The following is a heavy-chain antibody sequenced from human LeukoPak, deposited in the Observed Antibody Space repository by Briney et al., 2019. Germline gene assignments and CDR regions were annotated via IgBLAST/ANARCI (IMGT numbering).Heavy chain of an antibody. CDR3: ARAGGITMVRGVFPADYYYYYMDV. J-gene: IGHJ6*03. CDR1: GFTFSSYS. Sequence: GGSLRLSCAASGFTFSSYSFNWVRQAPGKGLEWVSSISSGSSYIYYADSVKGRFTISRDNAKNSLYLQMNSLRAEDTAVYYCARAGGITMVRGVFPADYYYYYMDVWGKGTTVTISS. V-gene: IGHV3-21*01. D-gene: IGHD3-10*01. CDR2: ISSGSSYI.